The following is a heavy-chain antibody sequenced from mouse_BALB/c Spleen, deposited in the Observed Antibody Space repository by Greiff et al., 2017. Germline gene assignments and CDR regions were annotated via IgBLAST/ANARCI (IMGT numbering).Heavy chain of an antibody. J-gene: IGHJ2*01. CDR2: ISSGSSTI. D-gene: IGHD4-1*01. CDR1: GFTFSSFG. CDR3: ARSTGDYFDY. V-gene: IGHV5-17*02. Sequence: EVQLMESGGGLVQPGGSRKLSCAASGFTFSSFGMHWVRQAPEKGLEWVAYISSGSSTIYYADTVKGRFTISRDNPKNTLFLQMTSLRSEDTAMYYCARSTGDYFDYWGQGTTLTVSS.